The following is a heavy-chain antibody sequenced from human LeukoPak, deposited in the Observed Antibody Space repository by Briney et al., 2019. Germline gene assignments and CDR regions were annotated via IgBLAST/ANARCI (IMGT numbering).Heavy chain of an antibody. CDR3: ARVPVSSGSWNPNYYSDY. D-gene: IGHD6-13*01. CDR1: GGSISSSSYY. V-gene: IGHV4-39*06. CDR2: IYYSGST. Sequence: SETLSLTCTVSGGSISSSSYYWGWIRQPPGKGLEWIGSIYYSGSTYYNPSLKSRVTISVDTSKNQFPLKLSSVTAADTAVYYCARVPVSSGSWNPNYYSDYWGQGTQVTVSS. J-gene: IGHJ4*02.